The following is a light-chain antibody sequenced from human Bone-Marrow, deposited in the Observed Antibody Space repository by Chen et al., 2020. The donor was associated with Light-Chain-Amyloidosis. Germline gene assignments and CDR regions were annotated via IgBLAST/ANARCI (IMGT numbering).Light chain of an antibody. Sequence: EIVMTQSPATLSVSPGERATLSCRASQSVSSNLAWYQQKPGQAPRLLIYGASTRATGIPARFRGSGSGTEFTLTISSLQSEDCAVDYCQQYNNWPPWTFGQGTKVEIK. V-gene: IGKV3-15*01. CDR3: QQYNNWPPWT. J-gene: IGKJ1*01. CDR1: QSVSSN. CDR2: GAS.